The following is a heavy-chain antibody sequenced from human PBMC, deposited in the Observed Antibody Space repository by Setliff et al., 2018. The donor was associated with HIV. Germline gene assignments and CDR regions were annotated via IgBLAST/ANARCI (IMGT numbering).Heavy chain of an antibody. D-gene: IGHD6-25*01. CDR3: ARPFDQ. V-gene: IGHV3-74*01. J-gene: IGHJ4*02. CDR2: MNTDGSST. CDR1: GFTFSSYW. Sequence: GGSLRLSCAASGFTFSSYWMHWVRQAPGKGLVWVFGMNTDGSSTRYADSVKGRFTISRDNAKNMLYLQMNSLSADDTAVYYCARPFDQWGQGALVTVS.